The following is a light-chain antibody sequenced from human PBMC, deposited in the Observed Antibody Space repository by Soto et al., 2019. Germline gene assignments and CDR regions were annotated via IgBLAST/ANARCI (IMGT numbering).Light chain of an antibody. CDR3: QKHNSAPFT. J-gene: IGKJ3*01. CDR2: AAS. CDR1: QGISNY. V-gene: IGKV1-27*01. Sequence: DIQMTQSPSSLSASVGDRVTITCRASQGISNYLAWYQQKPGKVPKLLIYAASTLQLGVPSRFSGSGSGTDFTLTIRSLQPEDVANYYCQKHNSAPFTFGHGTKVDIK.